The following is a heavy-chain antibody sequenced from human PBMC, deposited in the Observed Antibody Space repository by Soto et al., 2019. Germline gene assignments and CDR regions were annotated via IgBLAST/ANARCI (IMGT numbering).Heavy chain of an antibody. D-gene: IGHD2-15*01. CDR1: GGPFSGYY. CDR3: ARGRGCSGGSCYAPTRFFDY. V-gene: IGHV4-34*01. Sequence: PSETLSLTCAVYGGPFSGYYWIWIRQPPGKGLEWIGEINHSGSTNYNPSLKSRVTISIDTSKNQFSLKLSSVTAADTAVYYCARGRGCSGGSCYAPTRFFDYWGQGTLVTVSS. CDR2: INHSGST. J-gene: IGHJ4*02.